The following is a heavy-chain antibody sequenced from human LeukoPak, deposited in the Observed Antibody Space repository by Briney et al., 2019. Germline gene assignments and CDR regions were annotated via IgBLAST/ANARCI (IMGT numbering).Heavy chain of an antibody. CDR3: ARDLGVVTGLYYFDY. Sequence: SVTVSCKASGGTFSSYAISWVRQAPGQGLEWMGGIIPIFGTANYAQKFQGRVTITTDESTSTAYMELSSLRSEDTAVYYCARDLGVVTGLYYFDYWGQGTLVTVSS. CDR2: IIPIFGTA. J-gene: IGHJ4*02. CDR1: GGTFSSYA. V-gene: IGHV1-69*05. D-gene: IGHD2-21*02.